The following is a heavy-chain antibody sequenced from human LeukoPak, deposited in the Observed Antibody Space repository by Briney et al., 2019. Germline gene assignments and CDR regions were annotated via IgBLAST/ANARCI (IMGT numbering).Heavy chain of an antibody. CDR2: ISAYNGNT. CDR1: GYTFTGYY. V-gene: IGHV1-18*04. CDR3: ARLKWLVPDAFDI. J-gene: IGHJ3*02. D-gene: IGHD6-19*01. Sequence: ASVKVSCKASGYTFTGYYMHWVRQAPGQGLEWMGWISAYNGNTNYAQKFQGRVTMTADTSTSTAYMELRSLRSDDTAVYYCARLKWLVPDAFDIWGQGTVVTVSS.